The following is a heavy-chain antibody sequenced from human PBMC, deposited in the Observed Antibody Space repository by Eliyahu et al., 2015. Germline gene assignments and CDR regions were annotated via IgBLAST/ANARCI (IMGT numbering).Heavy chain of an antibody. Sequence: EVQLVESGGGLVQPGGSXRLXCAASGFSFSYYWLSWVRQAPGKGLEWVXNINEDGSEXKFVDSVQGRFTISRDNAKNSLSLQMNSLKPEDTAVYYCARDRRDCSGAICYSGYFDYWGQGTLVAVSS. CDR1: GFSFSYYW. CDR3: ARDRRDCSGAICYSGYFDY. CDR2: INEDGSEX. J-gene: IGHJ4*02. D-gene: IGHD2-15*01. V-gene: IGHV3-7*01.